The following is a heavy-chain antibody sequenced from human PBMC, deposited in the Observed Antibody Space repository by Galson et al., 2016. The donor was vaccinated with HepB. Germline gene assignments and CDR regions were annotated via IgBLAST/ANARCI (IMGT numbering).Heavy chain of an antibody. J-gene: IGHJ4*02. CDR1: GFSLSDYY. CDR3: ARDLVAVAGIPFDS. D-gene: IGHD6-19*01. V-gene: IGHV3-11*01. CDR2: IGRSDNTV. Sequence: SLRLSCAASGFSLSDYYLSWIRQAPGKGLEWVSTIGRSDNTVYYADSVKGRFTIPRDNAKNSFYLQMNSLRAENTAVYYCARDLVAVAGIPFDSWGQGTLVSVSS.